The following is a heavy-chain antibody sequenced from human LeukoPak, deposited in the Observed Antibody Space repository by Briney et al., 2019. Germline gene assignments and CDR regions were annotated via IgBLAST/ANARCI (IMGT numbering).Heavy chain of an antibody. CDR2: IYYSGST. D-gene: IGHD3-9*01. J-gene: IGHJ3*02. CDR1: GGSISSYY. Sequence: SETLSLTCTVSGGSISSYYWSWIRQPPGKGLEWIGYIYYSGSTNYNPSLKSRVTISVDTSKNQFSLKLSSVTAADTAVYYCAREKGRYFDWLYTPRDAFDIWGQGTMVTVSS. CDR3: AREKGRYFDWLYTPRDAFDI. V-gene: IGHV4-59*01.